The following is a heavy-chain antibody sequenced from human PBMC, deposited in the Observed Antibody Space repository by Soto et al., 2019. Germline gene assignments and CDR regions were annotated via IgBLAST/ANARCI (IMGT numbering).Heavy chain of an antibody. Sequence: ASVKVSCKTSGYTFTDYGITWVRQAPGQGLEWMGWISAYNGHTNFAQNLQGRVALTTDTSTSTAYMELRDLKSDDTAVYYRARYLGTFDYWGQGTLVTVSS. V-gene: IGHV1-18*01. CDR2: ISAYNGHT. D-gene: IGHD2-8*01. CDR1: GYTFTDYG. CDR3: ARYLGTFDY. J-gene: IGHJ4*02.